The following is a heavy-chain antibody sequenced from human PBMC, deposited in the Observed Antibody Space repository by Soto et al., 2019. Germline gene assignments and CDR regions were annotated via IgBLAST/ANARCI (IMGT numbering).Heavy chain of an antibody. J-gene: IGHJ4*02. CDR1: GYTFTSYA. CDR2: INAGNGNT. V-gene: IGHV1-3*01. Sequence: ASVKVSCKASGYTFTSYAMHWVRQAPGQRLEWMGWINAGNGNTKYSQKFQGRVTITRDTSASTAYMELSSLRSEDTAVYYCARDPDYGDYGTSPADDYWGQGQGSPSPQ. D-gene: IGHD4-17*01. CDR3: ARDPDYGDYGTSPADDY.